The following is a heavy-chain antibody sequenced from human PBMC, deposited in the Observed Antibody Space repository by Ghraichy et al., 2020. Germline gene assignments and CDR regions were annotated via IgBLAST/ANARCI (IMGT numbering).Heavy chain of an antibody. D-gene: IGHD3-10*01. J-gene: IGHJ4*02. V-gene: IGHV3-30*04. CDR1: GFSFSSYA. CDR2: IAYDGSIK. CDR3: ARDEEYYGSGSFDY. Sequence: LSLTCAASGFSFSSYAMHWVRQAPGKGLEWVAIIAYDGSIKYYADSAKGRLTISRDNSKNTLYLQMNSLRDEDTAVYYCARDEEYYGSGSFDYWGQGTLVTVSS.